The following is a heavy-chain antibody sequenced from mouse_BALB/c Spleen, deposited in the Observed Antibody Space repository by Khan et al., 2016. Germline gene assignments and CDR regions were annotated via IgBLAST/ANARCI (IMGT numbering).Heavy chain of an antibody. CDR3: ARNAGAMDY. CDR1: GYAFRSYW. CDR2: IYPGDGDT. V-gene: IGHV1-80*01. J-gene: IGHJ4*01. Sequence: QVQLKQSGAELVRPGSSVKISCKASGYAFRSYWMNWVKQRPGQGLEWIGQIYPGDGDTNYNGQFKGNATLTADKSSSPAYMQLRSLTSEDSAVYFCARNAGAMDYWGQGTAVTVSS.